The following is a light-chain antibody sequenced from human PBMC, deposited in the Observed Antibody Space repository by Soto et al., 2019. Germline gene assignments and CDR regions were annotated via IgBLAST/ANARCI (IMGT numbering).Light chain of an antibody. CDR3: AAWDDTLNGPV. V-gene: IGLV1-36*01. CDR2: YDD. J-gene: IGLJ2*01. CDR1: SSNIGNNA. Sequence: QSAVTQPPSVSEAPRQSVTISCSGSSSNIGNNAVNWYQQLPGQAPKLLIYYDDLLASGVSDRFSGSKSGTSASLAISGLQSEDEADYYCAAWDDTLNGPVFGGGTKVTVL.